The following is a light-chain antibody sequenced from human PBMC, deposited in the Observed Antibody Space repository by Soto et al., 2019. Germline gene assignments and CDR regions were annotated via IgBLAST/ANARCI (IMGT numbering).Light chain of an antibody. J-gene: IGKJ1*01. CDR1: QSVSSN. Sequence: IVMTQSPATLSVSPWERATLSCRASQSVSSNLAWYQQKPGQAPRLLIYGASTRATGIPARFSGSGSGTEFTLTISSLQSEDFAVYYCQQYNNWPPKGTFGQGTKVDIK. V-gene: IGKV3-15*01. CDR2: GAS. CDR3: QQYNNWPPKGT.